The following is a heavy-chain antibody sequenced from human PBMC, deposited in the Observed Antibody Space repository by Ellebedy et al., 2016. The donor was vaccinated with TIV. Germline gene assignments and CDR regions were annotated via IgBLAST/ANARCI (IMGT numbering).Heavy chain of an antibody. CDR2: ISSSSSYI. CDR1: GFTFSSYS. Sequence: GESLKISCAASGFTFSSYSMNWVRQAPGKGLEWVSSISSSSSYIYYADSVKGRFTISRDNAKNSLYLQMNSLRAEDTAVYYCARGERHHHLGVFDYWGQGTLVTVSS. D-gene: IGHD1-14*01. J-gene: IGHJ4*02. CDR3: ARGERHHHLGVFDY. V-gene: IGHV3-21*01.